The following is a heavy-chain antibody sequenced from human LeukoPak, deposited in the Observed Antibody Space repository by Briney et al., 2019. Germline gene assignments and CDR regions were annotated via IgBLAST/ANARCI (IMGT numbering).Heavy chain of an antibody. CDR1: GYTFTSYG. V-gene: IGHV1-18*01. D-gene: IGHD2-2*01. CDR3: ARVRVPAGHPNDAFDI. Sequence: VASVKVSCTASGYTFTSYGISWVRQAPGQGLEWMGWISAYNGNTNYAQKLQGRVTMTTDTSTSTAYMELRSLRSDDTAVYYCARVRVPAGHPNDAFDIWGQGTMVTVSS. CDR2: ISAYNGNT. J-gene: IGHJ3*02.